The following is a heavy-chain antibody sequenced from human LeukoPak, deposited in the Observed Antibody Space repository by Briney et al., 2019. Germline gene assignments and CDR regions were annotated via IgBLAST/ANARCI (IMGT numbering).Heavy chain of an antibody. V-gene: IGHV4-61*01. CDR3: ARLHGANWRFDY. J-gene: IGHJ4*02. D-gene: IGHD4/OR15-4a*01. CDR1: GGSVSSGSYY. Sequence: SETLSLTCTVSGGSVSSGSYYWSWIRQPPGKGLEWIGYIYYSGSTNYNPSLKSRVTISVDTSKNQFSLKLSSVTAADTAVYYCARLHGANWRFDYWGQGTLVTVSS. CDR2: IYYSGST.